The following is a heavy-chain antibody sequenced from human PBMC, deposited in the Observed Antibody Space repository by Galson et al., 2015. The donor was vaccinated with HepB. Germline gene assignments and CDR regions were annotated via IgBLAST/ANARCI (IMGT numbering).Heavy chain of an antibody. Sequence: SLRLSCAASEFPFSRYWMHWVRQAPGKGLVWVSRISNDGISTTYADSVKGRFTISRDNAKSTLYQQMNSLRTEDTAVYYCARAFRGVLPYYGMDVWGQGATVTVSS. CDR3: ARAFRGVLPYYGMDV. CDR1: EFPFSRYW. V-gene: IGHV3-74*01. D-gene: IGHD3-10*01. J-gene: IGHJ6*02. CDR2: ISNDGIST.